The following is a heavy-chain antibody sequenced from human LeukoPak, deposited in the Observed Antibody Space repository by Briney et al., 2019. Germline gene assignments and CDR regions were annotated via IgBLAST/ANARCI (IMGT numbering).Heavy chain of an antibody. CDR3: ARGPGSSWYKGAFDI. V-gene: IGHV4-34*01. CDR2: INHSGST. Sequence: SSETLSLTCAVYGGSFSGYYWSWIRQPPGKGLEWIGEINHSGSTNYNPSLKSRVTISVDTSKNQFSLKLSSVTAADTTVYYCARGPGSSWYKGAFDIWGQGTMVTVSS. D-gene: IGHD6-13*01. CDR1: GGSFSGYY. J-gene: IGHJ3*02.